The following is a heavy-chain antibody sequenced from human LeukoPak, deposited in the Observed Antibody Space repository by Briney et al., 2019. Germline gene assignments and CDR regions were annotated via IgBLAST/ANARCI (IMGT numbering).Heavy chain of an antibody. CDR2: IYAGDSDA. D-gene: IGHD2-8*01. Sequence: GESLNISCRGSGYSVNTYWIGWVRQMPGKGLEWMGIIYAGDSDARYSPSFQGQVTMSVDKSINTAYLQWSSLKASDTAMYYCARRRGCSNDPCPPDYWRQGTLV. V-gene: IGHV5-51*01. J-gene: IGHJ4*02. CDR3: ARRRGCSNDPCPPDY. CDR1: GYSVNTYW.